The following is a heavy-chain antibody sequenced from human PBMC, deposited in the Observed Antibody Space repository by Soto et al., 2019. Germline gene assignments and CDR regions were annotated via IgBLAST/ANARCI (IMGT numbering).Heavy chain of an antibody. D-gene: IGHD5-18*01. CDR2: IWYDGSNK. J-gene: IGHJ6*03. CDR3: ARHPNRIQLWYMDV. V-gene: IGHV3-33*01. CDR1: GFTFSSYG. Sequence: GGSLRLSCAASGFTFSSYGMHWVRQAPGKGLEWVAVIWYDGSNKYYADSVKGRFTISRDNSKNTLYLQMNSLRAEDTAVYYCARHPNRIQLWYMDVWGKGTTVTVSS.